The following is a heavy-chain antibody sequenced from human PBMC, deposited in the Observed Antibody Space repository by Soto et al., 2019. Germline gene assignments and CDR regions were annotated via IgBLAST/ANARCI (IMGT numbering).Heavy chain of an antibody. V-gene: IGHV3-33*01. CDR2: VWNDGSNK. CDR1: GFTFSSYG. D-gene: IGHD6-13*01. CDR3: ARQLVLAGSGNYYYGMDV. J-gene: IGHJ6*02. Sequence: GGSLRLSCAASGFTFSSYGMHWVRHSPGKGLEWVAIVWNDGSNKYYADSVKGRFSISRDNSKNTLYLQMNSLRAEDTAVYYCARQLVLAGSGNYYYGMDVWGQGTTVTVS.